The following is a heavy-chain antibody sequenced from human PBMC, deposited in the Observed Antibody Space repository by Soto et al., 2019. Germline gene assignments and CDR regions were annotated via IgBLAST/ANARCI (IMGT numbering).Heavy chain of an antibody. CDR2: INAGNGNT. Sequence: GSSVKVSCKTSGYTFTSYGISWVRQAPGQGLEWMGWINAGNGNTKYSQKFRGRVTITRDTSASTAYMELSSLRSEDTAVYYCARDRMPMDVWGQGTTVTVSS. D-gene: IGHD2-2*01. CDR3: ARDRMPMDV. V-gene: IGHV1-3*01. CDR1: GYTFTSYG. J-gene: IGHJ6*02.